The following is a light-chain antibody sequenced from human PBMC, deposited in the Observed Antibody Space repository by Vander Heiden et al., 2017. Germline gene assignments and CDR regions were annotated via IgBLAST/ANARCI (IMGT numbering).Light chain of an antibody. CDR2: RNN. CDR3: SSWDDSLSGVL. CDR1: SSNIGKNY. J-gene: IGLJ3*02. Sequence: QSVLTQPSSLSGPPGQRVTISCSGNSSNIGKNYVYWYQQLPGTAPRLLMYRNNQRPSGVPDRFSGSRSGTSASLAISGLRSEDEADYYCSSWDDSLSGVLFGGGTKLTVL. V-gene: IGLV1-47*01.